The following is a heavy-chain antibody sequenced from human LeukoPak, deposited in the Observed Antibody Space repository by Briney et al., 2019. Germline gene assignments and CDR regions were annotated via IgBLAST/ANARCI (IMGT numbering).Heavy chain of an antibody. V-gene: IGHV3-30*18. CDR1: GFTFSSYG. Sequence: GRSLRLSCTASGFTFSSYGMHWVRQAPGKGLEWVAVISYDGSNKDYADSVKGRFTISRDDSKNTLYLQMNSLRVEDTAVYYCAKEGDYYGMDVWGQGTTVTVSS. CDR2: ISYDGSNK. CDR3: AKEGDYYGMDV. J-gene: IGHJ6*02. D-gene: IGHD1-26*01.